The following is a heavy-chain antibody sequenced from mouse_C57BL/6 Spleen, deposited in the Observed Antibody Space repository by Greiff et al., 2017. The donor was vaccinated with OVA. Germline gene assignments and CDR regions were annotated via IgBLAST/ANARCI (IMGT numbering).Heavy chain of an antibody. Sequence: QVQLQQSGPELVKPGASVKISCKASGYAFSSSWMNWVKQRPGKGLEWIGRIYPGGGDTNYNGKFTGKATLTADKSSSTAYIQLSSLTSEDSAVYFCASSSLFAYWGQGTLVTVSA. D-gene: IGHD2-12*01. CDR3: ASSSLFAY. V-gene: IGHV1-82*01. CDR1: GYAFSSSW. J-gene: IGHJ3*01. CDR2: IYPGGGDT.